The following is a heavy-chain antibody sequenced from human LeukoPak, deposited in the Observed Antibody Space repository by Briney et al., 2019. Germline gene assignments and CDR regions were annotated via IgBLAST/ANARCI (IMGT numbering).Heavy chain of an antibody. J-gene: IGHJ4*02. D-gene: IGHD5-18*01. V-gene: IGHV4-39*02. CDR1: GGSISSSSYY. CDR2: IYYSGST. CDR3: ARDGPDAMIQL. Sequence: SETLSLTCTVSGGSISSSSYYWGWIRQPPGKGLEWIGSIYYSGSTYYNPSLKSRVTISVDTSKNQFSLKLSSVTAADTAVYYCARDGPDAMIQLWGQGTLVTVSS.